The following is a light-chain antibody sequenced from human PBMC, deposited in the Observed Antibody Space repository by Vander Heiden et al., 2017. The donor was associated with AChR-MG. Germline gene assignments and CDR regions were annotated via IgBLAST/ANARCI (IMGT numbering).Light chain of an antibody. CDR2: KVS. J-gene: IGKJ2*01. CDR1: QSLVYSDGNTC. Sequence: VVMTQSPLSLPVTLGQPASISCRSRQSLVYSDGNTCLNWLQQRPGRSPRRLIYKVSNRDSGGPDRFSGSRSGTDFSLKISRVEAEDVGVYYCMQGTHWPPFTFGQGTKLEIK. CDR3: MQGTHWPPFT. V-gene: IGKV2-30*01.